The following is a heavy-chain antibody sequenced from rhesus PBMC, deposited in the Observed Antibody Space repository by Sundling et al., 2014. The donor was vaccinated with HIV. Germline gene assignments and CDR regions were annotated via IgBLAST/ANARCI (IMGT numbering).Heavy chain of an antibody. V-gene: IGHV3-184*01. D-gene: IGHD4-29*01. CDR2: IRSKAYGGTA. CDR1: GFTFSNHY. CDR3: TTELDFGSSLSY. J-gene: IGHJ4*01. Sequence: EVQLVESGGGLVQPGGSLRLSCAASGFTFSNHYIYWVRQAPGKGLEWVGFIRSKAYGGTAEYAASVKGRFTISRDDSKSIAYLQVNSLKTEDTAVYYCTTELDFGSSLSYWGQGVLVTVSS.